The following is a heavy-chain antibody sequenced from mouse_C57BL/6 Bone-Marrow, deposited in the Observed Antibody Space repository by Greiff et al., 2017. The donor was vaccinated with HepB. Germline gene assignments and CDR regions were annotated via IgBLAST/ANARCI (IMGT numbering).Heavy chain of an antibody. CDR3: ARREGYYERSWFAY. V-gene: IGHV8-12*01. CDR2: IYWDDDK. Sequence: QVTLKECGPGILQSSQTLSLTCSFSGFSLSTSGMGVSWIRQPSGKGLEWLAHIYWDDDKRYNPSLKSRLTISKDTSRNQVFLKITSVDTADTATYYCARREGYYERSWFAYWGQGTLVTVSA. CDR1: GFSLSTSGMG. D-gene: IGHD1-1*01. J-gene: IGHJ3*01.